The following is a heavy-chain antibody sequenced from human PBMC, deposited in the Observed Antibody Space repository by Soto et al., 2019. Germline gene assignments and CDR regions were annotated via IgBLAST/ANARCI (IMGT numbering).Heavy chain of an antibody. J-gene: IGHJ4*02. Sequence: PGGSLRLSCAASGFTFSSYGMHWVRQAPGKGLEWVAVISYDGSNKYYADSVKGRFTISRDNSKNTLYLQMNSLRAEDTAMYYCARDDADYVGQGTLVTVSS. CDR1: GFTFSSYG. CDR3: ARDDADY. V-gene: IGHV3-30*03. CDR2: ISYDGSNK.